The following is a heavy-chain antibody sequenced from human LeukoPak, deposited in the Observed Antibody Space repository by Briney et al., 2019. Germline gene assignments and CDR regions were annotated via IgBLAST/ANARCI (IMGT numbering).Heavy chain of an antibody. J-gene: IGHJ5*02. V-gene: IGHV1-69*05. CDR3: AREYCSGGSCYPNWFDP. D-gene: IGHD2-15*01. CDR2: IIPIFGTA. CDR1: GDTFSSYA. Sequence: SVKVSCKASGDTFSSYAISWVRQAPGQGLEWMGRIIPIFGTANYAQKFQGRVTITTDESTSTAYMELSSLRSEDTAVYYCAREYCSGGSCYPNWFDPWGQGTLVTVSS.